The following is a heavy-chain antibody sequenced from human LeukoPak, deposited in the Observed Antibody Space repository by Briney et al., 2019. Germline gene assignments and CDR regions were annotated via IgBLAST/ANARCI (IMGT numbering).Heavy chain of an antibody. CDR1: GFTFNDYT. D-gene: IGHD6-6*01. CDR3: ARDIRQEYSSSHFDY. Sequence: PGGSLRLSCAASGFTFNDYTMHWVRQAPGKGLEWVSLISGDADTTYYGDSVKGRFTISRDNSKNSLWLQMSSLRTDDTALYFCARDIRQEYSSSHFDYWGQGILVTVSS. J-gene: IGHJ4*02. CDR2: ISGDADTT. V-gene: IGHV3-43*02.